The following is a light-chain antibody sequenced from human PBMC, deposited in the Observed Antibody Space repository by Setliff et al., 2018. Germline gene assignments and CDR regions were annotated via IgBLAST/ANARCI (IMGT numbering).Light chain of an antibody. CDR3: QQYYSSPIT. CDR1: QSLLSSSNNKNF. CDR2: WAS. V-gene: IGKV4-1*01. Sequence: DIVMTQSPDSLAVSLGERATINCRSTQSLLSSSNNKNFLGWYQQKLGQPPRLLFYWASTRESGVPDRFSVSGSGTDFTLTISSLQAEDVALYFRQQYYSSPITFGGGTKVDIK. J-gene: IGKJ4*01.